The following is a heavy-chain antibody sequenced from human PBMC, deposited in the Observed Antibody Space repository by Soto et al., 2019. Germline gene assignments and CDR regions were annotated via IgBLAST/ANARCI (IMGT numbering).Heavy chain of an antibody. D-gene: IGHD6-6*01. V-gene: IGHV4-59*01. CDR2: IYYSGST. Sequence: PSETLSITCTVSVGSISIYYWSWIRQPPVRGLEWTGYIYYSGSTNYNPSLKSRVTISVDTSKNQFSLKLSSVTAADTAVYYCASRYSSSSEYDYWGQGTLVTVSS. J-gene: IGHJ4*02. CDR1: VGSISIYY. CDR3: ASRYSSSSEYDY.